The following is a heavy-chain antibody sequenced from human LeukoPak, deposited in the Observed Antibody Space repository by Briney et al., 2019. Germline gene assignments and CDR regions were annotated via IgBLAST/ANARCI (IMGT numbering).Heavy chain of an antibody. Sequence: GGSLRLSCAASGFTFSSYGMHWVRQAPGKGLEWVSDISRSGGGTYSADSVKGRFTISRDNSKNTLYLQMNSLRAEDTAVYYCAREEAIKYSSSWYAFISDIWGQGTMVTVSS. D-gene: IGHD6-13*01. J-gene: IGHJ3*02. CDR3: AREEAIKYSSSWYAFISDI. CDR1: GFTFSSYG. CDR2: ISRSGGGT. V-gene: IGHV3-NL1*01.